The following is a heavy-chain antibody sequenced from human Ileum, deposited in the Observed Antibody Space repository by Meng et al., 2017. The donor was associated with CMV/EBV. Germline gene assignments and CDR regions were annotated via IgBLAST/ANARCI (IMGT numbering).Heavy chain of an antibody. CDR3: AGVRRIGIGEVPLNWSDP. J-gene: IGHJ5*02. V-gene: IGHV1-69*05. CDR2: FIPTFGTG. CDR1: IFRNYG. D-gene: IGHD3-3*01. Sequence: IFRNYGFTWVRQAPGQGLEWLGGFIPTFGTGNYAQKFQDRITITTDESMTTTHMELRSLRSDDTAVYYCAGVRRIGIGEVPLNWSDPWGQGTLVTVSS.